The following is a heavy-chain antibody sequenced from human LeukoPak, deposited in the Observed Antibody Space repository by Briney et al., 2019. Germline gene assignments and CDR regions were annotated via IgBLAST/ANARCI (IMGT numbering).Heavy chain of an antibody. D-gene: IGHD1-26*01. CDR1: GFTFSSYE. Sequence: GGSLRLSCAASGFTFSSYEMNWVRQAPGKGLEWVSAISGSGGSTYYADSVKGRFTISRDNSKNMLYLQMNSLRAEDTAVYYCAKDLVGAIGGDAFDIWGQGTMVTVSS. V-gene: IGHV3-23*01. CDR2: ISGSGGST. J-gene: IGHJ3*02. CDR3: AKDLVGAIGGDAFDI.